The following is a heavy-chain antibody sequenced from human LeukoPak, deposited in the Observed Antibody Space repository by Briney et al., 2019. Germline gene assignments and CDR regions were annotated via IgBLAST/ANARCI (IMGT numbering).Heavy chain of an antibody. D-gene: IGHD2-15*01. Sequence: GGSLRLSCAASGFTFSSYAMSWVRQAPGKGLEWVSAISSSSVYVYSADSLKGRFTISRDNAKNSLFLQMNSLRVEDTAVYYCARSERIVPASLLDSWGQGILVTVSS. J-gene: IGHJ4*02. CDR2: ISSSSVYV. V-gene: IGHV3-21*06. CDR3: ARSERIVPASLLDS. CDR1: GFTFSSYA.